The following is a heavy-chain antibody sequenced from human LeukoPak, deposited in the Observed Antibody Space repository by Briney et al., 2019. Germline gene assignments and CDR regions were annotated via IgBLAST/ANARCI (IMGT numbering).Heavy chain of an antibody. J-gene: IGHJ4*02. CDR1: GFTFSSYG. CDR2: ISYDGSNK. CDR3: ASDSGSYPHYYFDY. D-gene: IGHD1-26*01. Sequence: GGSLRLSCAASGFTFSSYGMHWVRQAPGKGLEWVAVISYDGSNKYYADSVKGRFTISRDNAKNSLYLQMNSLRDEDTAVYYCASDSGSYPHYYFDYWGQGTLVTVSS. V-gene: IGHV3-33*05.